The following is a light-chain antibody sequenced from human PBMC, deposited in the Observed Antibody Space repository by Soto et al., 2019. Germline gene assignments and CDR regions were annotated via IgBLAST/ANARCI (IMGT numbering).Light chain of an antibody. CDR2: EVS. V-gene: IGLV2-8*01. CDR3: SSYTTSSTLNVV. CDR1: SSDVGGYNF. Sequence: QSALTQPPSASGSPGQSVAISCTGTSSDVGGYNFVSWYQQHPGKAPKVLIYEVSKRASGVPDRFSGSKSGNTASLTVSGLQAEDEADYYCSSYTTSSTLNVVFGGGTKLTVL. J-gene: IGLJ2*01.